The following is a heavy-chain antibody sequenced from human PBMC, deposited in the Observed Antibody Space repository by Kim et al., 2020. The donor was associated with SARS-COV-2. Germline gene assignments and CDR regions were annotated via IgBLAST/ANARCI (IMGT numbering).Heavy chain of an antibody. V-gene: IGHV4-39*01. Sequence: GGTYSNPSLKSRVTISVDTSKNQFSLKLSSVTAADTAVYYCARGRMSYWDYWGQGTLVTVSS. CDR2: GGT. D-gene: IGHD3-10*01. CDR3: ARGRMSYWDY. J-gene: IGHJ4*02.